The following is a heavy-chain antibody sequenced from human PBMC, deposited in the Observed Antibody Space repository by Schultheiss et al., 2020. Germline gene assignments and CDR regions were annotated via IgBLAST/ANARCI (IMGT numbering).Heavy chain of an antibody. V-gene: IGHV4-39*01. CDR2: IYYSGST. Sequence: SETLSLTCTVSGGSISSGGYYWSWIRQHPGKGLEWIGSIYYSGSTYYNPSLKSRVTISVDTSKNQFSLRLSSVTAADTAVYYCARTFLTYTGAWYGLDYWGQGTLVNV. J-gene: IGHJ4*02. D-gene: IGHD6-13*01. CDR1: GGSISSGGYY. CDR3: ARTFLTYTGAWYGLDY.